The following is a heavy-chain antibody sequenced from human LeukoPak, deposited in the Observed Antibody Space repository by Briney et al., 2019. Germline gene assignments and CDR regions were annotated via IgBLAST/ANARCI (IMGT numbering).Heavy chain of an antibody. V-gene: IGHV4-4*02. Sequence: SETLSLTCAVSGGSISSSNWGSWVRQPPGKGLEWIGEIYHSGSTNYNPSLKSRVTISVDKSKNQFSLKLSSVTAADTAVYYCARGGYSYGYLMYAFDIWGQGTMVTVSS. CDR3: ARGGYSYGYLMYAFDI. CDR2: IYHSGST. D-gene: IGHD5-18*01. J-gene: IGHJ3*02. CDR1: GGSISSSNW.